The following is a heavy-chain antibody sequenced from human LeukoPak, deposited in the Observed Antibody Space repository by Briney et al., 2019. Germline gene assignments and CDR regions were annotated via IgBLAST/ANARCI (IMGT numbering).Heavy chain of an antibody. CDR1: GFSFRSYW. Sequence: PGGSLRLSCAASGFSFRSYWMSWFRQAPPKGLEGVANMQPDGGEKYYVDSLKGRFTVSRDNAKSSLYLQMNSLRAEDTAVYYCARETPYGSLTFDYWGVGTRVTVSS. CDR2: MQPDGGEK. J-gene: IGHJ4*02. D-gene: IGHD3-10*01. V-gene: IGHV3-7*03. CDR3: ARETPYGSLTFDY.